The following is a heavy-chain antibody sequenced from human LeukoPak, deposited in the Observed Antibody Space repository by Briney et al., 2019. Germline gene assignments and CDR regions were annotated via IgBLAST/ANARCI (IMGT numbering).Heavy chain of an antibody. CDR2: INHSGST. CDR1: GGSFSGYH. D-gene: IGHD3-16*01. Sequence: PSETLSLTCAVYGGSFSGYHWSWIRQPPGKGLEWIGEINHSGSTTYNPSLKSRVTISVDTSKNQFSLKLTSVTAADTGVYYCVRHPRGGPYFDYWGQGTLVTVSS. CDR3: VRHPRGGPYFDY. V-gene: IGHV4-34*01. J-gene: IGHJ4*02.